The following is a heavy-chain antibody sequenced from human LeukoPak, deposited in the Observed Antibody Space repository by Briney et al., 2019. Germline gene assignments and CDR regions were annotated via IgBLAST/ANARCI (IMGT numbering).Heavy chain of an antibody. D-gene: IGHD6-19*01. J-gene: IGHJ4*02. CDR1: GFTFSSYG. CDR2: ISYDGSNK. V-gene: IGHV3-30*03. CDR3: ASEEGYSSGWYYFDY. Sequence: PGGSLRLSCAASGFTFSSYGMHWVRQAPGKGLEWVAVISYDGSNKYYADSVKGRFTISRDNAKNSLYLQMNSLRAEDTAVYYCASEEGYSSGWYYFDYWGQGTLVTVSS.